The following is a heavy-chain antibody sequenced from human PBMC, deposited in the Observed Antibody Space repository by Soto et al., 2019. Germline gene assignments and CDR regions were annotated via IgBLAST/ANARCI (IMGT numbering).Heavy chain of an antibody. V-gene: IGHV4-4*07. CDR1: GDTIRGYD. CDR3: ARSGYSSGWYTAFDS. D-gene: IGHD6-19*01. J-gene: IGHJ4*02. Sequence: SETQSLTCTASGDTIRGYDWSWIRQPAGKGLEWIGRIYASGSTISNPSLRSRVALSVDTSKNQFSLKLNSVTAADTAMYYCARSGYSSGWYTAFDSWSQGTLVTVSS. CDR2: IYASGST.